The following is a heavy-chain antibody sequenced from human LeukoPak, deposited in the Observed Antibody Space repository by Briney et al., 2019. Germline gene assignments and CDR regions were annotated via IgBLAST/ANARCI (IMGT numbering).Heavy chain of an antibody. CDR3: ARSGNTGRNWYFDL. CDR1: GFTFSDYY. J-gene: IGHJ2*01. D-gene: IGHD3-10*01. CDR2: ISSSGSTI. Sequence: GGSLRLSCAASGFTFSDYYMSWIRQAPGKGLEWVSYISSSGSTIYYADSVKGRFTISRDNAKNSLYLQMNSLRAEDTAVYYCARSGNTGRNWYFDLWGRGTLVTVSS. V-gene: IGHV3-11*04.